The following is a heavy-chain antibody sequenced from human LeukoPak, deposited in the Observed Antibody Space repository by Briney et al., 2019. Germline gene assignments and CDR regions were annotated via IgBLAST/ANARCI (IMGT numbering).Heavy chain of an antibody. CDR1: GGSISSGGYY. CDR3: ASGLRRDWFDP. V-gene: IGHV4-31*03. J-gene: IGHJ5*02. D-gene: IGHD2-21*01. CDR2: IYYSGST. Sequence: SQTLSLTCTVSGGSISSGGYYWSWIRQHPGKGLEWIGYIYYSGSTYYNPSLKSRVTMSVDTSKNQFSLRLTSVTAADTAVYYCASGLRRDWFDPWGQGTLVTVSS.